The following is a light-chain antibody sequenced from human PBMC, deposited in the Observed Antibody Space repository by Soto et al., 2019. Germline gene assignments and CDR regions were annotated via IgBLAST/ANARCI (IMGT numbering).Light chain of an antibody. CDR3: QQYANSRLT. J-gene: IGKJ3*01. CDR2: GAS. V-gene: IGKV3-20*01. CDR1: QSVSSSY. Sequence: EIVLTQSPGTLSLSPGEGATLSCRASQSVSSSYLAWYQQKPGQAPRLLIYGASSRATGIPDRFSGSGSGTDFTLTISRLEPEDFAVYYCQQYANSRLTFGPGTKVDIK.